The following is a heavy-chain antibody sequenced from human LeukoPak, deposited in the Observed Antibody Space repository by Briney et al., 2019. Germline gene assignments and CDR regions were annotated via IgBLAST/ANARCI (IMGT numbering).Heavy chain of an antibody. Sequence: SVKVSCKASGGTFSSYAISWVRQAPGQGLEWMGGIIPIFGTANYAQKFQGRVTITADESTSTAYMELSSLRSEDTAVYYCASQRATGYSYGHEDNWGQGTLVTVSS. V-gene: IGHV1-69*13. D-gene: IGHD5-18*01. J-gene: IGHJ4*02. CDR1: GGTFSSYA. CDR3: ASQRATGYSYGHEDN. CDR2: IIPIFGTA.